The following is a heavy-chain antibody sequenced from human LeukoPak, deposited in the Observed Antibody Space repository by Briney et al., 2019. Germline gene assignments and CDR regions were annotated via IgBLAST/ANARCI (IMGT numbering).Heavy chain of an antibody. CDR3: AKDHYDSSGYQNDFDY. J-gene: IGHJ4*02. D-gene: IGHD3-22*01. Sequence: GGSLRLSCAASGFTFSSYAMSWVRQAPGKGLEWVSAISGSGGSTYYADSVKGRFTISRDNSKNTLYLQMNSLRAEDTAVYYCAKDHYDSSGYQNDFDYWGQGTLVTVSS. CDR2: ISGSGGST. V-gene: IGHV3-23*01. CDR1: GFTFSSYA.